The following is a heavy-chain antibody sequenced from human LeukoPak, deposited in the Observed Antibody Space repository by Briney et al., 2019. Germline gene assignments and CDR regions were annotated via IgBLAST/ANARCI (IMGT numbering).Heavy chain of an antibody. J-gene: IGHJ6*02. Sequence: GGSLRLSCAASGFTFSSYAMSWVRQAPGKGLEWVSVIHSGGNTYYAHSVKDRFTISRDNSKNTVYLQMNSLRAEDTALYYCARERDGYCGGDCYYYYGMDVWGQGTTVTVSS. CDR3: ARERDGYCGGDCYYYYGMDV. D-gene: IGHD2-21*02. CDR1: GFTFSSYA. CDR2: IHSGGNT. V-gene: IGHV3-66*01.